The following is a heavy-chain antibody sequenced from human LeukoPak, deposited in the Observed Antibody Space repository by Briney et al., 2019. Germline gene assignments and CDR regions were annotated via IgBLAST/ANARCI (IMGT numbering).Heavy chain of an antibody. CDR3: ARSYIGRHYYYYMDV. V-gene: IGHV1-18*01. CDR2: ISAYNGNT. J-gene: IGHJ6*03. D-gene: IGHD1-26*01. Sequence: ASVKVSCKASGYTFTSYGISWVRQAPGQGLEWMGWISAYNGNTNYAQKLQGRVTMTTDTSTCTAYMELRSLRSDDTAVYYCARSYIGRHYYYYMDVWGKGTTVTISS. CDR1: GYTFTSYG.